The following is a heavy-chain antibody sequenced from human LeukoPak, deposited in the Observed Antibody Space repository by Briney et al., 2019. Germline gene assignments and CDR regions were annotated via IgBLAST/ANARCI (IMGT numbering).Heavy chain of an antibody. J-gene: IGHJ4*02. V-gene: IGHV3-23*01. CDR3: AKGRNYYDSSGRGQPVDY. Sequence: PGGSLRLSCAASGFTFSSYAMSWVRQAPGKGLEWVSAIRGSGDRTHYADSVKGRFTISRDNSKNTLYLQMNSLRAEDTAVYYCAKGRNYYDSSGRGQPVDYWGQGTLVTVSS. D-gene: IGHD3-22*01. CDR1: GFTFSSYA. CDR2: IRGSGDRT.